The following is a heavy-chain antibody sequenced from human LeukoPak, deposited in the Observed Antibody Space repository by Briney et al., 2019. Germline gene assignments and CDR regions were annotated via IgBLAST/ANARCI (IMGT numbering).Heavy chain of an antibody. J-gene: IGHJ3*02. CDR1: GYSFTSYW. V-gene: IGHV5-51*01. Sequence: GESLKISCKGSGYSFTSYWIGWVRQMPGKGLEWMGIIYPGDSDTRYSPSFQGQVTISADQSISTAYLQWSSLKASDTAMYYCARVVRYCSSTSCSSGRAFDIWGQGTMVTVSS. D-gene: IGHD2-2*01. CDR3: ARVVRYCSSTSCSSGRAFDI. CDR2: IYPGDSDT.